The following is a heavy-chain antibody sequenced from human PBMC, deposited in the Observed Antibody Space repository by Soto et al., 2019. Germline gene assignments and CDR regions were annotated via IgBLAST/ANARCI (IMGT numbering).Heavy chain of an antibody. J-gene: IGHJ4*02. V-gene: IGHV5-51*01. D-gene: IGHD3-22*01. Sequence: GESLKISCKGSGYSLTSYWIGWVRQMPVKGLEWMGIIYPGDSDTRYSPSFQGQVTISADKSISTAYLQWSSLKASDTAMYYCARTTYYYDSSGYYYPYYFDYWGQGNMVTVSS. CDR2: IYPGDSDT. CDR1: GYSLTSYW. CDR3: ARTTYYYDSSGYYYPYYFDY.